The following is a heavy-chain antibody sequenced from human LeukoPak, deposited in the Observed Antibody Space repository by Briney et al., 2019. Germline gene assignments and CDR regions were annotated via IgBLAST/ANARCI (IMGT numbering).Heavy chain of an antibody. CDR2: ISSDGSKK. Sequence: GGSLRLSCAASGFTFSSYAMHWVRQAPGKGPEWVAVISSDGSKKYYADSVEGRFTISRDNSNSKNTLYLQMNSLRAEDTAVYYCAKDAYYGSGTYCDYWGQGTLVTVSS. J-gene: IGHJ4*02. CDR3: AKDAYYGSGTYCDY. V-gene: IGHV3-30*18. CDR1: GFTFSSYA. D-gene: IGHD3-10*01.